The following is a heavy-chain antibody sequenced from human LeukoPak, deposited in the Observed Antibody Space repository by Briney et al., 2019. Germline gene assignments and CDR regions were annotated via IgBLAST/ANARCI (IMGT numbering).Heavy chain of an antibody. Sequence: SETLSLTCAVYGGSLSGYYWSWIRQPPGKGLEWIGEINHSGSTNYNPSLKSRVTIAVDTSKNQFALKLSSVTAADTAVYYCARGLAAAGKYFQHWGQGTLVTVSS. CDR2: INHSGST. CDR1: GGSLSGYY. CDR3: ARGLAAAGKYFQH. J-gene: IGHJ1*01. V-gene: IGHV4-34*01. D-gene: IGHD6-13*01.